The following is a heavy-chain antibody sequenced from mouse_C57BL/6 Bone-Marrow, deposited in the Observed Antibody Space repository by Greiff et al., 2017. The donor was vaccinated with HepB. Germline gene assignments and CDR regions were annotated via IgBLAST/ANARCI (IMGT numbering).Heavy chain of an antibody. CDR1: GFTFSSYA. CDR2: ISDGGSYT. D-gene: IGHD2-5*01. V-gene: IGHV5-4*01. Sequence: EVQLVESGGGLVKPGGSLKLSCAASGFTFSSYAMSWVRQTPEKRLEWVATISDGGSYTYYPDNVKGRFTISRDNAKNNLCLQLSQLKSEDTAMYYCARGGPTIVTTWYFDVWGTGTTVTVSS. J-gene: IGHJ1*03. CDR3: ARGGPTIVTTWYFDV.